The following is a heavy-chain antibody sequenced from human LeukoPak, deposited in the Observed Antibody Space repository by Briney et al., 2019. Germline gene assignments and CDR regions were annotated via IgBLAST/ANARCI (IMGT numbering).Heavy chain of an antibody. J-gene: IGHJ6*03. Sequence: ASVKVSCKASGCTFTDYYMHWVRQAPGQGLEWMGWINPNSGGTNYAQKFQGRVTMTRDTSISTAYMELSRLRSDDTAVYYCAVLGYCSSTSCYPLYYYYMDVWGKGTTVTVSS. CDR1: GCTFTDYY. CDR2: INPNSGGT. V-gene: IGHV1-2*02. D-gene: IGHD2-2*01. CDR3: AVLGYCSSTSCYPLYYYYMDV.